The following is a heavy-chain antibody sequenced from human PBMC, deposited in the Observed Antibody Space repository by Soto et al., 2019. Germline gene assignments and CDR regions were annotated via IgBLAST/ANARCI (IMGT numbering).Heavy chain of an antibody. CDR2: IGAFNGDT. V-gene: IGHV1-18*01. D-gene: IGHD6-6*01. Sequence: ASVKVSCKASGYTFTSYGVSWVRQAPGQGLEWMGWIGAFNGDTNYAQKFQGRVTITADESTSTAYMELSSLRSEDTAVYYCARGGPNIAARQNWFDPWGQGTLVTVSS. CDR3: ARGGPNIAARQNWFDP. J-gene: IGHJ5*02. CDR1: GYTFTSYG.